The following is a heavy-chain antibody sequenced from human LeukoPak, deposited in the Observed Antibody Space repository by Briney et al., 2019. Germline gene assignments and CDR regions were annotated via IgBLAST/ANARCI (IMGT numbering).Heavy chain of an antibody. CDR3: AREGEGGDFDY. CDR2: ISYYGGIN. D-gene: IGHD3-16*01. J-gene: IGHJ4*02. V-gene: IGHV3-30-3*01. Sequence: GMSLRLSCAASGFTFRSFPMHGLRQAPGKGREGVAMISYYGGINFYADSVKGRFTISRDKSKSALYVQMNSLRLEDTAIYYCAREGEGGDFDYWGQGTLVTVSS. CDR1: GFTFRSFP.